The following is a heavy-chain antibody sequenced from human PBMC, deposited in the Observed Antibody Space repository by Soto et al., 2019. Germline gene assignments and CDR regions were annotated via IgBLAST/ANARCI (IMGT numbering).Heavy chain of an antibody. CDR2: IYYSGST. J-gene: IGHJ4*02. CDR3: ARVTLFYYDSSGYFGPYTIDY. Sequence: SETLSLTCTVSGGSISSGGYYWSWIRQHPGKGLEWIGYIYYSGSTYYNPSLKSRVTISVDTSKNQFSLKLSSVTAADTAVYYCARVTLFYYDSSGYFGPYTIDYWGQGTLVTVSS. CDR1: GGSISSGGYY. D-gene: IGHD3-22*01. V-gene: IGHV4-31*03.